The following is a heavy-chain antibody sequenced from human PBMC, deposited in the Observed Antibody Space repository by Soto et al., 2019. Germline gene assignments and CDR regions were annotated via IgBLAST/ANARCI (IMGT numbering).Heavy chain of an antibody. CDR3: ARWPQLEPRFDY. D-gene: IGHD1-1*01. Sequence: QVQLQESGPGLVKPSQTLSLTCTVSGGSISSGGYYWSWIRQHPGKGLEWIGYIYYSGSTYYNPSLRCRVTLSVDTYKKQFSLKLSSVTAADTAVYYCARWPQLEPRFDYWGQGTLVTVSS. CDR2: IYYSGST. CDR1: GGSISSGGYY. J-gene: IGHJ4*02. V-gene: IGHV4-31*03.